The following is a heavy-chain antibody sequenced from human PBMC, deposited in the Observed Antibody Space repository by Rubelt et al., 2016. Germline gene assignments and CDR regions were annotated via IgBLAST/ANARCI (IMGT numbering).Heavy chain of an antibody. Sequence: EVQLLESGGGLVQPGGSLRLSCAASGFTFSTYAMSWVRQAPGKGLEWVANIKQDGSEKYYVDFWKGRFTISGDKAKNSRYLQRNSLRAEDTAVYYCARIDIVVVVAAPGAFDIWGQGTMVTVSS. CDR2: IKQDGSEK. V-gene: IGHV3-7*04. J-gene: IGHJ3*02. CDR3: ARIDIVVVVAAPGAFDI. CDR1: GFTFSTYA. D-gene: IGHD2-15*01.